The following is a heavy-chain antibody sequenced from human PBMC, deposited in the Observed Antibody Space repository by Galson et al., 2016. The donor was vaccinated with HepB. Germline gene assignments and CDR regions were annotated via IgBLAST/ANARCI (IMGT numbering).Heavy chain of an antibody. CDR1: GYSISIGYF. D-gene: IGHD3-22*01. CDR3: ARNRLFDNTGYYYDFDY. Sequence: TLSLTCAVSGYSISIGYFWGWIRQSPGKGLEWIGSIYHSGSTYYNPSLKSRVTISMDTSKNQFSLKLSSVTAADTAVYYCARNRLFDNTGYYYDFDYWGQGTLVTVSS. J-gene: IGHJ4*02. CDR2: IYHSGST. V-gene: IGHV4-38-2*01.